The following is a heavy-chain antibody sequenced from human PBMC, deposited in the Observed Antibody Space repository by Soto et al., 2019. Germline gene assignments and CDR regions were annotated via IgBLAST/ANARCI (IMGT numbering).Heavy chain of an antibody. D-gene: IGHD3-10*01. CDR1: GFTFRTYA. J-gene: IGHJ4*01. Sequence: EVQLLDSGGGLAQPGESLRLSCAASGFTFRTYAMNWLRQAPGKGLEWVSSITSSGTTTYYADSVRGRFTISRDNSKNILYLQLNSLIAEDTALYYCATVKYASGTKPPDFWARGTLVTVS. CDR2: ITSSGTTT. CDR3: ATVKYASGTKPPDF. V-gene: IGHV3-23*01.